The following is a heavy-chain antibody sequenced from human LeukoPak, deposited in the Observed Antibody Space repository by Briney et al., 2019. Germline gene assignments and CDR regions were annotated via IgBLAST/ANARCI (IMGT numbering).Heavy chain of an antibody. CDR1: GGSISSYY. J-gene: IGHJ4*02. D-gene: IGHD5-12*01. CDR3: ARERATSGYYLAY. CDR2: LYSSGTT. Sequence: ETLSLTCTVSGGSISSYYWSWIRQPPGKGLEWVSVLYSSGTTYYADSVKGRFSISRDSSENTLYLQMNSLRVEDTGVYYCARERATSGYYLAYWGQGTLVTVSS. V-gene: IGHV3-66*01.